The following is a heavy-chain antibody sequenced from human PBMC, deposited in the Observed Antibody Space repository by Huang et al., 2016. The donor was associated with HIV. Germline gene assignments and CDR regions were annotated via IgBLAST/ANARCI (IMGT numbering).Heavy chain of an antibody. CDR1: GGSISTHY. CDR3: ARDHHDFWRGYRRMYFFDH. J-gene: IGHJ4*02. CDR2: IDYSGST. V-gene: IGHV4-59*11. Sequence: QVQLQESGPGLVKPSETLSLTCTVSGGSISTHYWSWIRQPPGKGLEWIGSIDYSGSTNYSPSLKSRVTILLDTSKNQFSLRVNSVTAADTAMYYCARDHHDFWRGYRRMYFFDHWGQGTPVTVSS. D-gene: IGHD3-3*01.